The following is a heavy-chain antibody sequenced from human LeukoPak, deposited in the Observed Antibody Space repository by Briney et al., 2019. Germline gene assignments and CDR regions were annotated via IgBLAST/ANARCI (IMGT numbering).Heavy chain of an antibody. D-gene: IGHD3-22*01. V-gene: IGHV4-59*11. J-gene: IGHJ4*02. Sequence: SETLSLTCTVSGGSITTHWWSWIRQPPGKGLEWIAYMFYTGSTNYNPSLKSRVTISVDTSKNQFSLKLSSVTAADTAVYYCARGQRLSHYYDSSGYEYWGQGTLVTVSS. CDR1: GGSITTHW. CDR2: MFYTGST. CDR3: ARGQRLSHYYDSSGYEY.